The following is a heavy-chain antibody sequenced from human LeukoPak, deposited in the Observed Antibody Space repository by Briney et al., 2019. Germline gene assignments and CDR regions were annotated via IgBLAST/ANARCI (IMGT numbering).Heavy chain of an antibody. D-gene: IGHD6-13*01. CDR3: ARDKGSSWSDALDI. J-gene: IGHJ3*02. CDR2: IDKSGTNI. V-gene: IGHV3-11*01. Sequence: PGGSLRLSCAASGFIFSDHYMGWIRQAPGKGLEWVSYIDKSGTNIDYADSVKGRFTVSRGNTRNSLFLQMNSLSAEDTAVYFCARDKGSSWSDALDIWGQGTMVTVSS. CDR1: GFIFSDHY.